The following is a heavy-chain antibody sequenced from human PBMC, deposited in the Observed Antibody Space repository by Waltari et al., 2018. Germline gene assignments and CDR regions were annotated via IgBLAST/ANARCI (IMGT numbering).Heavy chain of an antibody. V-gene: IGHV1-2*02. D-gene: IGHD3-10*01. CDR2: INPNSGGT. J-gene: IGHJ4*02. CDR3: ARREDYYGSGSYYRGDY. Sequence: QVQLVQSGAEVKKPGASVKVSCKASGYTFTGYYMPWVRQAPGQGREWMGWINPNSGGTNYAQKFQGRVTMTRDTSISTAYMELSRLRSDDTAVYYCARREDYYGSGSYYRGDYWGQGTLVTVSS. CDR1: GYTFTGYY.